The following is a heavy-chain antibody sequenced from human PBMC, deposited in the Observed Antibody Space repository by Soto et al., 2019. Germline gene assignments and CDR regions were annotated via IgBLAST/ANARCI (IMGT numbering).Heavy chain of an antibody. CDR1: GFTFSSYG. Sequence: GGSLRLSCAASGFTFSSYGMHWVRQAPGKGLEWVAVIWYDGSNKYYADSVKGRFTISRDNSKNTLYLQMNSLRAEDTAVYYCARPFPYYYDSSGYPLPLDYWGQGTLVTVSS. J-gene: IGHJ4*02. CDR2: IWYDGSNK. CDR3: ARPFPYYYDSSGYPLPLDY. D-gene: IGHD3-22*01. V-gene: IGHV3-33*01.